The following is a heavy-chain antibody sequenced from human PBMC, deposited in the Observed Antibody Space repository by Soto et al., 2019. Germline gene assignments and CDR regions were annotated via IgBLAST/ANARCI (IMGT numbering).Heavy chain of an antibody. CDR2: IYPGDSDT. CDR1: GYSFTSYW. D-gene: IGHD3-22*01. Sequence: PGESLKISCKGSGYSFTSYWIGWVRQMPGKGLEWMGIIYPGDSDTRYSPSFQGQVTISADKSISTAYLQWSSLKASDTAMYYCARQPSSTYYYDSSGYYYRARVYYFDYWGQGTLVTVSS. J-gene: IGHJ4*02. V-gene: IGHV5-51*01. CDR3: ARQPSSTYYYDSSGYYYRARVYYFDY.